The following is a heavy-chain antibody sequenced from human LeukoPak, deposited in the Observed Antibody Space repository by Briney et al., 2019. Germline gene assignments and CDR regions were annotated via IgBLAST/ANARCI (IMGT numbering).Heavy chain of an antibody. CDR1: GFTVTTYW. CDR3: ARDRWFGELYNYYYGMDV. CDR2: IKQDGGEK. Sequence: GGSLRLSCAASGFTVTTYWMSWVRQAPGKGLEWVANIKQDGGEKHYVDSVKGRFTISRDNAKNSLYLQMNSLRAEDTAVYYCARDRWFGELYNYYYGMDVWGLGTTVTVSS. J-gene: IGHJ6*02. D-gene: IGHD3-10*01. V-gene: IGHV3-7*01.